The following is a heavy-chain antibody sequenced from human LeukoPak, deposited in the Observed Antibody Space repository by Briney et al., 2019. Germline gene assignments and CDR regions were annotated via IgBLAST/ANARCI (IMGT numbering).Heavy chain of an antibody. V-gene: IGHV4-59*08. Sequence: SETLSLTCTVSGGSIGTYYWSWIRQPPGKGLEWIGYIYYNGYTDYNPSLKSRVTISLHTSKNQFSLRLSSVTAADTAVYYCARASYSYDINGWVPFDYWGQGTLVTVSS. J-gene: IGHJ4*02. CDR3: ARASYSYDINGWVPFDY. D-gene: IGHD3-22*01. CDR2: IYYNGYT. CDR1: GGSIGTYY.